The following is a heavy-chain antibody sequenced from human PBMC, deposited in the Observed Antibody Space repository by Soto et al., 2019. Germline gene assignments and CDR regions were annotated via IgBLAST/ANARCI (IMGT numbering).Heavy chain of an antibody. CDR2: ISSSSSYI. D-gene: IGHD3-9*01. CDR3: ARGVWGHFDWLLNSFEY. CDR1: GFTFSSYS. J-gene: IGHJ4*02. V-gene: IGHV3-21*01. Sequence: EVQLVESGGGLVKPGGSLRLSCAASGFTFSSYSMNWVRQAPGKGLEWVSSISSSSSYIYYADSVKGRFTISRDNAKNSLYLQKNSLRAEDTAVYYCARGVWGHFDWLLNSFEYWGQGTLVTVSS.